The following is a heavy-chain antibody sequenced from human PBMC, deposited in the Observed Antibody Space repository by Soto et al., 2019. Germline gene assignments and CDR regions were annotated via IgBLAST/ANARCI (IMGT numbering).Heavy chain of an antibody. J-gene: IGHJ3*02. CDR3: ARVPGVVVSADDAFDI. CDR2: IYHSGSA. CDR1: GGSVSSSNW. V-gene: IGHV4-4*02. D-gene: IGHD2-21*02. Sequence: QVQLQESGPGLVKPSGTLSLTCAVSGGSVSSSNWWSWVRQSPGKGLEWMGEIYHSGSAHYNSSRKSRATISLDKSKTQFSLRLTSVTAADTAVYYCARVPGVVVSADDAFDIWGPGTRVIVSS.